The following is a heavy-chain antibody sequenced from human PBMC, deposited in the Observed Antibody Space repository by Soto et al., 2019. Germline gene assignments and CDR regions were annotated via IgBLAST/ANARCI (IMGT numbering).Heavy chain of an antibody. J-gene: IGHJ5*02. CDR1: WDSVSRNNVA. Sequence: SQTLSLTCAISWDSVSRNNVAWNWIRQSPSKGLEWLGRAYYRSHWYNDYAVSVRGRIAINADTSKNEVYLQLTSVTPEDTAAYYCATDPSSGWYAISWFDPWGQGTLVTVSS. D-gene: IGHD6-19*01. CDR3: ATDPSSGWYAISWFDP. CDR2: AYYRSHWYN. V-gene: IGHV6-1*01.